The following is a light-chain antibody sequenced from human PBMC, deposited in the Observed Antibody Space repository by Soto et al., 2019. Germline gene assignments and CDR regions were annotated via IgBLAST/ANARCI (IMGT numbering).Light chain of an antibody. J-gene: IGLJ1*01. CDR2: DVT. CDR1: SSDVGRYNY. CDR3: SSYTSSSTLV. V-gene: IGLV2-11*01. Sequence: QSALTQPRSVSGSPGQSITISCTGTSSDVGRYNYVSWYQQHPGKAPKLMIYDVTKRPSGVPDRFSGSKSGNTASLSISGLQAEDEADYYCSSYTSSSTLVFGTGTKVTVL.